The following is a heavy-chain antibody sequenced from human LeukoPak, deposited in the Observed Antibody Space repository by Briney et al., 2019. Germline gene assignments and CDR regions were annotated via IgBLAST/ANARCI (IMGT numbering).Heavy chain of an antibody. D-gene: IGHD6-13*01. CDR2: ISGSGGST. CDR3: AKVKGSSWSFSPTTCGMDV. CDR1: GFTFSSYA. J-gene: IGHJ4*02. Sequence: GGSLRLSCAASGFTFSSYAMSWVRQAPGKGLERVSAISGSGGSTYYADSVKGRFTISRDNSKNTLYLQMNSLRAEDTAVYYCAKVKGSSWSFSPTTCGMDVWGQGTLVTVSS. V-gene: IGHV3-23*01.